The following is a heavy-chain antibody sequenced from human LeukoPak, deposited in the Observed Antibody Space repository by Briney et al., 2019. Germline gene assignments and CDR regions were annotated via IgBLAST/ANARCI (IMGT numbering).Heavy chain of an antibody. CDR2: FHYSGSN. CDR1: GGSISSTYYY. V-gene: IGHV4-39*01. Sequence: PSETLSLTCTVSGGSISSTYYYWGWIRQPPGKGLEWIGNFHYSGSNSYNPSLKSRVTISVDTSKNQSSLRLSSVTAADTAVYYCARQVTFGYAYPYYFDYWGQGTLVTVSS. CDR3: ARQVTFGYAYPYYFDY. J-gene: IGHJ4*02. D-gene: IGHD3-16*01.